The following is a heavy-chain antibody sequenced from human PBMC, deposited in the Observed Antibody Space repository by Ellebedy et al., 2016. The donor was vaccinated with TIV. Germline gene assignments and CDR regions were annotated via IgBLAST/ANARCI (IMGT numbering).Heavy chain of an antibody. D-gene: IGHD3-16*01. Sequence: SETLSLXXTVSGASISTYSWTWIRQPPGKGLEWMGYFFRGGDTNYNPSLESRVFMSIDTSRNQFSLSLSSVTAADTDLYFCASFDYDVEGYYGLDVWGQGTTVTVSS. CDR2: FFRGGDT. CDR3: ASFDYDVEGYYGLDV. CDR1: GASISTYS. V-gene: IGHV4-59*01. J-gene: IGHJ6*01.